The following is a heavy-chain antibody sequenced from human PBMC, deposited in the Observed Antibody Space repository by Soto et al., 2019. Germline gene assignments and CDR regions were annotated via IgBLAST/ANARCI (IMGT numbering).Heavy chain of an antibody. CDR3: ASQGHYYDSSGYYLYFDY. J-gene: IGHJ4*02. Sequence: GGSLRLSCAASGFTFSNYAMTWVRQAPGKGLEWVSAISGSGSSTYYADSVKGRFTISRDNSKNTLYLQMNSPRDEDTAVYYCASQGHYYDSSGYYLYFDYWAREPWSPSPQ. D-gene: IGHD3-22*01. CDR2: ISGSGSST. CDR1: GFTFSNYA. V-gene: IGHV3-23*01.